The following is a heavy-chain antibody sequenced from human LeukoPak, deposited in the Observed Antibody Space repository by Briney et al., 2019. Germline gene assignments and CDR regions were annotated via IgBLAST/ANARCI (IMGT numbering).Heavy chain of an antibody. CDR3: ARDFRFLEDY. J-gene: IGHJ4*02. CDR2: IKGDGSEK. V-gene: IGHV3-7*01. D-gene: IGHD3-3*01. Sequence: PSETLSLTCTVSGGSISSYYWSWIRQAPGKGLEWVGNIKGDGSEKYYVDSVKGRFTISRDNAKNSLYLQMNSLSAEVTAVYYCARDFRFLEDYWGQGTLVTVSS. CDR1: GGSISSYY.